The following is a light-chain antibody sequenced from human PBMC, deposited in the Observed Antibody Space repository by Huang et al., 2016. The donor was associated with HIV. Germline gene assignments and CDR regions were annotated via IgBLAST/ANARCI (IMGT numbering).Light chain of an antibody. J-gene: IGKJ1*01. CDR1: QSIDSY. CDR3: QQYHSYPGT. Sequence: DIQMTQSPSTLSASVGDRVTITCRASQSIDSYLAWYQQKPGKAPKLLIYDASSLDSGVPSRFGGSGSGTEFTLTISSLQPDNFATYYCQQYHSYPGTFGQGTKVEIK. CDR2: DAS. V-gene: IGKV1-5*01.